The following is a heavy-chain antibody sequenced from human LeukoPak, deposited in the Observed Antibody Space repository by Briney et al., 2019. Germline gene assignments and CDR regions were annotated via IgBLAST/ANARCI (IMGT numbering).Heavy chain of an antibody. V-gene: IGHV4-4*07. CDR2: IYTSGST. D-gene: IGHD3-22*01. CDR1: GGSISTYN. Sequence: SETLSLTCTVSGGSISTYNWNWIRQPPGKRLEWIGRIYTSGSTNYNPSLKSRVTMSVDTSKNQSSLKLSSVTAADTAVYYCVISSGYYTYDYWGQGTLVTVSS. J-gene: IGHJ4*02. CDR3: VISSGYYTYDY.